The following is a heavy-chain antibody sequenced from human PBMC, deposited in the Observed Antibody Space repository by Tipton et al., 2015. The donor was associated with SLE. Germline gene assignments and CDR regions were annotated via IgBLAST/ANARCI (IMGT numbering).Heavy chain of an antibody. CDR1: GYTFTSYD. CDR3: ARSGWFRASDY. J-gene: IGHJ4*02. D-gene: IGHD3-10*01. V-gene: IGHV1-8*01. CDR2: MNPYSGNT. Sequence: QSGPEVKKPGASVKVSCKASGYTFTSYDIHWVRQAPGKGLEWMGWMNPYSGNTGYAHNFQGRVTMTSNTSISTAYMELSSLRFEDTAVYYCARSGWFRASDYWGQGTLATVSS.